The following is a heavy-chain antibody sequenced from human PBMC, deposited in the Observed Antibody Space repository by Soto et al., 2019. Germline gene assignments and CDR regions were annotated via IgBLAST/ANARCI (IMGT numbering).Heavy chain of an antibody. V-gene: IGHV4-34*01. J-gene: IGHJ4*02. CDR3: ARSYGSSWYMTFDY. CDR2: SNHSGST. Sequence: QVQLQQWGAGLLKPSETLSLTCAVYGESFSGYYWSWIRQPPGKGLEWIGESNHSGSTNYNPSLKSRVNISVDTSKNQFSLKLSSVTAADTAVYYSARSYGSSWYMTFDYWGQGTLVTVSS. CDR1: GESFSGYY. D-gene: IGHD6-13*01.